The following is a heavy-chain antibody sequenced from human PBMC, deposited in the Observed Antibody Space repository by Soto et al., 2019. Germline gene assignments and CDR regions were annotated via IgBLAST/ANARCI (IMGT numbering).Heavy chain of an antibody. V-gene: IGHV3-11*01. Sequence: PGGSLRLSCAASGFTFSDYYMSWIRQAPGKGLEWVSYISSSGSTIYYADSVKGRFTISRDNAKNSLYLQMNSLRAEDTAVYYCAMRHRLFLEWSQADYGMDVWGQGTTVTVSS. D-gene: IGHD3-3*01. CDR3: AMRHRLFLEWSQADYGMDV. CDR1: GFTFSDYY. CDR2: ISSSGSTI. J-gene: IGHJ6*02.